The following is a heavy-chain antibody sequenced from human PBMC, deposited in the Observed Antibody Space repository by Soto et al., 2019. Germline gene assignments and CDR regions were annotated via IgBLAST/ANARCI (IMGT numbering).Heavy chain of an antibody. J-gene: IGHJ4*02. CDR2: ISPNGGDT. CDR1: GFTFSSYA. CDR3: AKRQSGYGHFDY. V-gene: IGHV3-23*01. D-gene: IGHD5-12*01. Sequence: EVQLLESGGVLVQPGGSLRVSCVASGFTFSSYAMNWVRQAPGEGLEWVSDISPNGGDTHYADSVKGRFTISRDNSKNTLYLQMDSLRVEDTAVYYCAKRQSGYGHFDYWGQGTLVTVSS.